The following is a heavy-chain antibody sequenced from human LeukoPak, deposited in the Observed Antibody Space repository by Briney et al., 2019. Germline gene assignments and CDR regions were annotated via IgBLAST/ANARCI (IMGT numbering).Heavy chain of an antibody. D-gene: IGHD3-10*01. J-gene: IGHJ3*02. Sequence: GGSLRLSCAASGFSFSTHAMHWVRQAPGKGLEYVSAISSNGFSTYYTDSVKGRFTISRDNSRNTLYLQMGSLRPEDMAVYYCAKGFVSWAFDIWGQGTLVTVSS. CDR1: GFSFSTHA. CDR2: ISSNGFST. V-gene: IGHV3-64*02. CDR3: AKGFVSWAFDI.